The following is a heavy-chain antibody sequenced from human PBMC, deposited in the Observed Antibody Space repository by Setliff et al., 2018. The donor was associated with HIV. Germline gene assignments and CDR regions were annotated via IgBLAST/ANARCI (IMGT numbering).Heavy chain of an antibody. J-gene: IGHJ4*02. CDR2: IYSTGDT. CDR1: GGSISTYY. Sequence: SETLSLTCTVSGGSISTYYWSWIRQPPGKGLEWVGHIYSTGDTDYNPSLKSRVTLSADTSKNQLSLSLTSVTAADTAVYYCARVRLTMIMMVDYFDQWGQGTLVTVSS. D-gene: IGHD3-22*01. V-gene: IGHV4-4*07. CDR3: ARVRLTMIMMVDYFDQ.